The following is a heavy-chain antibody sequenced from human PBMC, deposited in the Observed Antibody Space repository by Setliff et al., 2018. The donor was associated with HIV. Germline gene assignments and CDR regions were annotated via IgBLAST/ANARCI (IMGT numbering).Heavy chain of an antibody. J-gene: IGHJ4*02. V-gene: IGHV1-69*13. CDR2: VTPIFGTA. CDR1: GGTFSNTA. Sequence: SVKVSCKASGGTFSNTAINWVRQAPGQGLEWMGGVTPIFGTANYAQKFQGRVTITADESTTIAYMGLSSLRSEDTAAYYCARDLYSGSHSPFDYWGQGTLVTVSS. CDR3: ARDLYSGSHSPFDY. D-gene: IGHD1-26*01.